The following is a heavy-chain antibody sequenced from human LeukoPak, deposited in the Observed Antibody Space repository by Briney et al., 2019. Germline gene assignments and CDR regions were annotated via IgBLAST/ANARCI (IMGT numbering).Heavy chain of an antibody. V-gene: IGHV3-23*01. Sequence: GGSLRLSCAAAGFTFSNYGKNWVRQAPGKGLEWVSAISGSGGSTYYADSVKGRFTISRDNSKNTLYLQMNSLRAEDTAVYYCAKSTLESYDSIGYYLGYWGQGTLVTVSS. CDR1: GFTFSNYG. J-gene: IGHJ4*02. CDR2: ISGSGGST. D-gene: IGHD3-22*01. CDR3: AKSTLESYDSIGYYLGY.